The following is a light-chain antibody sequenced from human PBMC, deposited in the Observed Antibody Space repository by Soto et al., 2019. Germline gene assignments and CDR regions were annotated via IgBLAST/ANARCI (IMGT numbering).Light chain of an antibody. J-gene: IGKJ4*01. Sequence: EIVMTQSPATLSVSPGERVTLSCRASQSVNNNLAWYQQKPGQAPRLLIYGASTRAAGIPASFSGSASGTELTLTISSLQSEDFGVYYCQHYNRWPLPFGGGTKVDIX. CDR2: GAS. CDR3: QHYNRWPLP. CDR1: QSVNNN. V-gene: IGKV3-15*01.